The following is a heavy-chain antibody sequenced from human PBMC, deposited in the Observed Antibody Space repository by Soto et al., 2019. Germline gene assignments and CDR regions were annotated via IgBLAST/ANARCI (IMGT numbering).Heavy chain of an antibody. CDR1: GYTLTELS. J-gene: IGHJ5*02. CDR2: FDPEDGET. Sequence: ASVKVSCKVSGYTLTELSMHWVRQAPGKGIEWMVGFDPEDGETIYAQKFQGRVTMTEDTSTDTAYMELSRLRSEDTAVYYCATSPEYIALAGTPKNWFDPCGQGALVTVSS. CDR3: ATSPEYIALAGTPKNWFDP. V-gene: IGHV1-24*01. D-gene: IGHD6-19*01.